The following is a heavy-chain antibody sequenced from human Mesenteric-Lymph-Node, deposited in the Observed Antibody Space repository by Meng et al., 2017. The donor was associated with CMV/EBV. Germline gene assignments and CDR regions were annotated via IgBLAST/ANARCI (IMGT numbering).Heavy chain of an antibody. CDR3: ARNPPGKGFIDY. D-gene: IGHD1-1*01. CDR1: GFTFSSYA. V-gene: IGHV3-23*01. J-gene: IGHJ4*02. CDR2: ISGSGGST. Sequence: GESLKISCAASGFTFSSYAMSWVRQAPGKGLEWVSAISGSGGSTYYADSMKGRFTISRDNAKNSLYLQMNSLRGEDTAVYYCARNPPGKGFIDYWGQGTLVTVSS.